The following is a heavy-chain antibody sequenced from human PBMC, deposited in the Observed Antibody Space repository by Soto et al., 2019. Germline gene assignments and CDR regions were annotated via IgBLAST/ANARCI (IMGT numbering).Heavy chain of an antibody. D-gene: IGHD3-10*01. CDR3: VRDNWPGGYFDH. CDR1: GFTVSSNY. J-gene: IGHJ4*02. Sequence: GGSLRLSCAASGFTVSSNYMSWVRQAPGKGLEWVSVIYAGASTYYADSVKGRFTISRDNSKNTLYLQMNSLRAEDTAVYYCVRDNWPGGYFDHWGQGTLVTVSS. CDR2: IYAGAST. V-gene: IGHV3-53*01.